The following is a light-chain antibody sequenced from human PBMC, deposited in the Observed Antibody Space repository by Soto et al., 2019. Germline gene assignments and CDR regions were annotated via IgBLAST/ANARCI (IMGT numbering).Light chain of an antibody. CDR2: DAS. V-gene: IGKV1-5*01. CDR1: QTISTW. Sequence: DIQVTQSPPTLSASVGDRVTITCRCSQTISTWMAWYQQKTGKAPKLLVHDASTLQSGVASRFSGSGSGTEFTRIISGLQPDESATYYCQQYTNTNNPWMFGQGTKVDIK. CDR3: QQYTNTNNPWM. J-gene: IGKJ1*01.